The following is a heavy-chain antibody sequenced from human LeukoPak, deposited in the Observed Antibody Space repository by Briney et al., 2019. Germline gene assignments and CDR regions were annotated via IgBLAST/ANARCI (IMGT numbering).Heavy chain of an antibody. CDR1: GGSISSYY. Sequence: SETLSLTCTVPGGSISSYYWSWIRQPAGKGLEWIGRIYTSGSTNYNPSLKSRVTMSVDTSKNQFSLKLSSVTAADTVVYYCARGDMVDNRPWYNWNYLEGAFDIWGQGTMVTVSS. D-gene: IGHD1-7*01. V-gene: IGHV4-4*07. J-gene: IGHJ3*02. CDR3: ARGDMVDNRPWYNWNYLEGAFDI. CDR2: IYTSGST.